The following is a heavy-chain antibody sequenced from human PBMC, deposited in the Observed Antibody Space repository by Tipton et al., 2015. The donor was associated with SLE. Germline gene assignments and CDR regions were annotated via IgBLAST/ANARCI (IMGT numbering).Heavy chain of an antibody. D-gene: IGHD1-26*01. CDR1: GFTFSDYY. J-gene: IGHJ5*02. CDR3: ARDQGSEGFDP. CDR2: ISSSGRTI. Sequence: GSLRLSCAASGFTFSDYYMSWIRQAPGKGLEWVSYISSSGRTIYYADSVKGRFTIPRDNANNSLFLQMNSLRAEDTAVYYCARDQGSEGFDPWGQGTLVTVSS. V-gene: IGHV3-11*04.